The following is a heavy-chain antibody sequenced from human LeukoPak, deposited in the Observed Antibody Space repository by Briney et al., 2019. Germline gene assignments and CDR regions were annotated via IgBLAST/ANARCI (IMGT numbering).Heavy chain of an antibody. CDR3: ARQGRDGYNLDS. V-gene: IGHV3-7*05. D-gene: IGHD5-24*01. CDR1: GFTFSSYS. Sequence: GGSLRLSCAASGFTFSSYSMNWVRQAPGKGLEWVANINQDGSEKYYVDSVKGRFTISRDNAKSSLYLQMSSLRAEDTAVYYCARQGRDGYNLDSWGQGTLVTVSS. J-gene: IGHJ4*02. CDR2: INQDGSEK.